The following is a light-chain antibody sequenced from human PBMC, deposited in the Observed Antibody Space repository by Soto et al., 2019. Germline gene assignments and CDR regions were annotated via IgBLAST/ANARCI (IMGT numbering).Light chain of an antibody. V-gene: IGKV1-5*01. J-gene: IGKJ1*01. CDR1: ESISSW. Sequence: DIQITQSPSTLSASVGDTVTLTCRASESISSWLAWYQEKPGKAPNLLIYDASSLESGVPSRFSGSGSGTEFTLTISSLQPDDFATYYCQDYSPYSWTFGQGTKVDIK. CDR3: QDYSPYSWT. CDR2: DAS.